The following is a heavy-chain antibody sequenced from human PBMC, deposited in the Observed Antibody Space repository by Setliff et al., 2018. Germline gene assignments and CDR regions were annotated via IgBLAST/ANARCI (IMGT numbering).Heavy chain of an antibody. CDR2: IYTSGST. CDR3: AREQSNYDFWSGYYGSYYYYMDV. Sequence: PSETLSLTCAVSGYFISSDYYWGWIRQPPGKGLEWIGSIYTSGSTNYKPSLKSRVTISVDTSKNQFSLTLSSVTAADTAVYYCAREQSNYDFWSGYYGSYYYYMDVWGKGTTVTVSS. CDR1: GYFISSDYY. J-gene: IGHJ6*03. V-gene: IGHV4-38-2*02. D-gene: IGHD3-3*01.